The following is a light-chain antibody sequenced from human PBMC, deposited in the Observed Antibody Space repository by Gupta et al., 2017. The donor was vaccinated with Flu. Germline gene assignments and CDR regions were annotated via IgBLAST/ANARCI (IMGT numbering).Light chain of an antibody. CDR2: DNT. V-gene: IGLV1-40*01. Sequence: QSVLTQPPSVSGAPGQRVTISCTGRSSNIGAGAGYDVHWYQQLPGTAPKVLIYDNTNRPSGVPDRFSGSKSGTSASLAIAGLQAEDEADYYCQSYDNSLSGRWVFGGGTKLTVL. CDR3: QSYDNSLSGRWV. J-gene: IGLJ3*02. CDR1: SSNIGAGAGYD.